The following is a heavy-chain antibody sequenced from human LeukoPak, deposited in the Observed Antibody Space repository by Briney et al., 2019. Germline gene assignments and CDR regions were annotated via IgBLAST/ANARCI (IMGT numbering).Heavy chain of an antibody. Sequence: ASVKVSCKASGYTFTGYYMHWVRQAPGQGLEWMGWISAYNGNTNYAQKLQGRVTMTTDTSTSTAYMELRSLRSDDTAVYYCARETPTDAFDIWGQGTMVTVSS. CDR2: ISAYNGNT. CDR3: ARETPTDAFDI. J-gene: IGHJ3*02. V-gene: IGHV1-18*04. CDR1: GYTFTGYY.